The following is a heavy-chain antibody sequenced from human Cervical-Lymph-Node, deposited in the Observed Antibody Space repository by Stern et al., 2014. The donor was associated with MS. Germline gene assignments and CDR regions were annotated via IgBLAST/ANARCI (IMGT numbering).Heavy chain of an antibody. CDR2: MNPNSGNT. J-gene: IGHJ3*02. CDR3: ARRSCAARPTSCAFDI. CDR1: GYTFTSYD. D-gene: IGHD6-6*01. Sequence: VQLVQSGAEVKKPGASVKVSCKASGYTFTSYDINWVRQATGQGLAWMGWMNPNSGNTGYAQKFQGRVTMTRNTSISTAYMELSSLRSEDTAVYYCARRSCAARPTSCAFDIWGQGTMVTVSS. V-gene: IGHV1-8*01.